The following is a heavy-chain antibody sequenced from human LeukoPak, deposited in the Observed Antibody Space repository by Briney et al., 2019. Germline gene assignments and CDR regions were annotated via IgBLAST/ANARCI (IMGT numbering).Heavy chain of an antibody. Sequence: GGSLRLSCAASGFTFSSYGMHWVRQAPGKGLEFVSAIDRNGVGTYYANSVQGRFTISRDNSKNTLYLQMGSLRPEDMAIYFCARNGAVGTTNYFYMDVWGKGTTVTISS. V-gene: IGHV3-64*01. J-gene: IGHJ6*03. CDR1: GFTFSSYG. D-gene: IGHD1-26*01. CDR3: ARNGAVGTTNYFYMDV. CDR2: IDRNGVGT.